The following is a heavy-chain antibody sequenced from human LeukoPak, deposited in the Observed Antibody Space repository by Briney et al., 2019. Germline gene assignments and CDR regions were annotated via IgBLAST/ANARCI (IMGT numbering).Heavy chain of an antibody. CDR3: AEDVSNWGAFDI. J-gene: IGHJ3*02. CDR2: ISGSGGST. Sequence: GGSLRLSCAASGFTFSSYAMSWVRQAPGKGLEWVSAISGSGGSTYYADSVKGRFTISRDNSKNTLYLQMNSLRAEDTAVYYCAEDVSNWGAFDIWGQGTMVTVSS. CDR1: GFTFSSYA. V-gene: IGHV3-23*01. D-gene: IGHD7-27*01.